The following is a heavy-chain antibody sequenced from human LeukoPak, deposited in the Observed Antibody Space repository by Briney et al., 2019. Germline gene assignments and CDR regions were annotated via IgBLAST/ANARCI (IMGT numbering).Heavy chain of an antibody. CDR1: GFTFSRYW. J-gene: IGHJ3*02. Sequence: PGGSLRLSCAASGFTFSRYWMSWVRQAPGKGLEWVANIKHDGSEKYYVDSVKGRFTISRDNNKKSVYLQMNSLRAEDTAVYYCARAKFDSSRYYYRGFDIWGQGTMVTVSS. V-gene: IGHV3-7*04. CDR3: ARAKFDSSRYYYRGFDI. CDR2: IKHDGSEK. D-gene: IGHD3-22*01.